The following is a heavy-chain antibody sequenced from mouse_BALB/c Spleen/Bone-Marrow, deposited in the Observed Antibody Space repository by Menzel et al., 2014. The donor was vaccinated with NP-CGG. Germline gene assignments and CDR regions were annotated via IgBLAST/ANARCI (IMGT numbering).Heavy chain of an antibody. CDR2: INPSNGRT. CDR1: GYTFTSYW. V-gene: IGHV1S81*02. CDR3: ARTYFDY. J-gene: IGHJ2*01. Sequence: QVQLQQPAAELVKPGASVKLSCKASGYTFTSYWMHWVKQRPGQGLEWIGEINPSNGRTNYNEKFKSKATLTVDKSSSTAYMQLSSLTSEDSAVYYCARTYFDYWGQGTTLTVSS.